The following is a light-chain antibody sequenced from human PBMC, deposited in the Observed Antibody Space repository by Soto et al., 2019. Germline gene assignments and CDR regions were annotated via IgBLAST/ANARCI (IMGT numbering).Light chain of an antibody. CDR1: SSDVGGYKH. J-gene: IGLJ3*02. Sequence: QSALTQPASVSGSPGQSITISCTGTSSDVGGYKHVSWYQHHPGKAPKLMIYDVSKRPSGVPGRFSGSKSGNTASLTISGLQAEDEADYYCCSNAGSYTWVFGGGTKVTVL. V-gene: IGLV2-11*01. CDR2: DVS. CDR3: CSNAGSYTWV.